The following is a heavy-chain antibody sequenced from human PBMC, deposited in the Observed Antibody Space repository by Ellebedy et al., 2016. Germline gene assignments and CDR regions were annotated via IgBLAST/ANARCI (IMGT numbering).Heavy chain of an antibody. Sequence: GESLKISXAVSGFTFSDHYMDWVRQAPGKGLEWVARTRNKARSYTTEYAASVKGRFTISRDDSKNSLYPQMNSLKTEDTAVYYCARVREVPGGMDVWGQGTTVTVSS. CDR2: TRNKARSYTT. CDR1: GFTFSDHY. CDR3: ARVREVPGGMDV. D-gene: IGHD3-10*01. V-gene: IGHV3-72*01. J-gene: IGHJ6*02.